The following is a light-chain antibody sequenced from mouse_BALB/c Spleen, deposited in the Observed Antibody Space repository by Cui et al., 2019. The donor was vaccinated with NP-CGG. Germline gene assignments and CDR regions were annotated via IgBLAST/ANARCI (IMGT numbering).Light chain of an antibody. CDR1: TGTVTTSNY. V-gene: IGLV1*01. CDR2: GTN. Sequence: AVLSQDYVLTTSLADTDTLTCRSSTGTVTTSNYANGVQEKPDHLFTGLIGGTNNRAPGVPARFSGSLIGDKAALTITGAQTEDEAIYFCALWYSNHWVFGGGTKLTVL. J-gene: IGLJ1*01. CDR3: ALWYSNHWV.